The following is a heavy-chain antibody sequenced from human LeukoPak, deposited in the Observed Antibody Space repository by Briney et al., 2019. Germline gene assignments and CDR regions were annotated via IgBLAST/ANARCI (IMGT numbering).Heavy chain of an antibody. Sequence: SETLSLTCTVSGGSISSGGYYWSWIRQHPGKGLEWIGYIYYSGSTYYNPSLKSRVTISVDTSKNQFSLKLSSVTAADTAVYYCARYCSGGSCRIPLHYSDYWGQGTLVTVSS. J-gene: IGHJ4*02. CDR2: IYYSGST. D-gene: IGHD2-15*01. CDR1: GGSISSGGYY. CDR3: ARYCSGGSCRIPLHYSDY. V-gene: IGHV4-31*03.